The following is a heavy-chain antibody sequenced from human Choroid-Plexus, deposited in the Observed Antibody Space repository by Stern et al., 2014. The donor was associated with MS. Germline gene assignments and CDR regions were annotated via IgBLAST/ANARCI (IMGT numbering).Heavy chain of an antibody. CDR3: AKDRQYLTYFFDH. CDR1: GFTLGSCA. J-gene: IGHJ5*02. V-gene: IGHV3-30*18. CDR2: VSYDGSNK. D-gene: IGHD2/OR15-2a*01. Sequence: VQLVESGGGVVQPGRPLRLSCVASGFTLGSCAMHWVRQAPGKGLEWVAGVSYDGSNKYYADSVKGRVTISRDNSQNTLDMQMSSLRPEDTAVYYCAKDRQYLTYFFDHWGQGSLVTVSS.